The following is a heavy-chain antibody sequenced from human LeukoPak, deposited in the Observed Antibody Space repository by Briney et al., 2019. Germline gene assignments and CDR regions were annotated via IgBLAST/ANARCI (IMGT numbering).Heavy chain of an antibody. J-gene: IGHJ4*02. V-gene: IGHV4-59*11. CDR3: ARGHYSDTSGDY. D-gene: IGHD3-22*01. Sequence: PSETLSLTCTVSGVSISGHYWSWIRQPPGKGLEWIGYLYDSGGTNYNPSLKSRVTISVDTSKNQFSLNLSSVTAADTAVYYCARGHYSDTSGDYWGQGTLVTASS. CDR2: LYDSGGT. CDR1: GVSISGHY.